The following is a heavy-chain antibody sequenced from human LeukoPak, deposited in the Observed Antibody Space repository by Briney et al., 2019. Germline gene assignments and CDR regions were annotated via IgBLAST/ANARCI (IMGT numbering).Heavy chain of an antibody. CDR1: GGSFSGYY. Sequence: SETLSLTCAVYGGSFSGYYWSWIRQPPGKGLEWIGEINHSGSTNYNPSLKSRVTISVDTSKNQFSLRLSSVTAADTAVYYCARALYGSGSYNYYYYYYMDVWGKGTTVTISS. CDR2: INHSGST. D-gene: IGHD3-10*01. CDR3: ARALYGSGSYNYYYYYYMDV. J-gene: IGHJ6*03. V-gene: IGHV4-34*01.